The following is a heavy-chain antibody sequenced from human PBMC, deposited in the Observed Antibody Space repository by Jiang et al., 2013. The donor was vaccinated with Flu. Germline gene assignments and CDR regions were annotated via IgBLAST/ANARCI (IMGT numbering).Heavy chain of an antibody. CDR3: ARAAVEAAVWWGDDEGRWYFDL. CDR2: INSYGSRT. Sequence: QLVESGGDLVQPGGSLRLSCAASGFTFSSYWMHWVRQAPGKGLVWVSRINSYGSRTNYADSVKGRFTISRDNAKNTLYLQVNSLRAEDTAVYYCARAAVEAAVWWGDDEGRWYFDLWGRGTLVTVSS. CDR1: GFTFSSYW. D-gene: IGHD2-15*01. J-gene: IGHJ2*01. V-gene: IGHV3-74*01.